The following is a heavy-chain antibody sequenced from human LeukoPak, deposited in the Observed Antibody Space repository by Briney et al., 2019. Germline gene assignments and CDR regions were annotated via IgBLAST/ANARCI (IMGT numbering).Heavy chain of an antibody. CDR3: AKDSDYSSSSFDY. Sequence: GGSLRLSCAASGFTFSSYAMSWVRQAAGKGLEWVSTISHTGGSTYYADSVKGRFTISRDSSKSTLFLQMNSLRAEDTAVYYCAKDSDYSSSSFDYWGQGTLVTVSS. CDR1: GFTFSSYA. D-gene: IGHD6-6*01. J-gene: IGHJ4*02. V-gene: IGHV3-23*01. CDR2: ISHTGGST.